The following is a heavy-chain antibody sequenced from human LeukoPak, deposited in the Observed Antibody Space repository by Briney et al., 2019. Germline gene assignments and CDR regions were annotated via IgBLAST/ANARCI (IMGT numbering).Heavy chain of an antibody. CDR3: ARDQSGQGDDYAFDI. J-gene: IGHJ3*02. D-gene: IGHD2-21*01. CDR2: IYYSGST. Sequence: SETLSLTCTVSGGSFSSYYWSWIRQPPGKGLEWIGYIYYSGSTNYNPSLKSRVTMSVDTSKNQFSLKLSSVTAADTAVYYCARDQSGQGDDYAFDIWGQGTMVTVSS. V-gene: IGHV4-59*12. CDR1: GGSFSSYY.